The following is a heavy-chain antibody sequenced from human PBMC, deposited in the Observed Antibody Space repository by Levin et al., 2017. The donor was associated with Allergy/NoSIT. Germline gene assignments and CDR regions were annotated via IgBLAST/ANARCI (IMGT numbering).Heavy chain of an antibody. D-gene: IGHD2-15*01. CDR1: GFTFSSYY. CDR3: ARGGCSATSCLDY. CDR2: IHTDTSVT. J-gene: IGHJ4*02. V-gene: IGHV3-74*01. Sequence: GGSLRLSCAASGFTFSSYYMHWVRQAPGKGLAWVSNIHTDTSVTNYADSVKGRFTISRDNDKNTLYLQMNSLRAEDTAVYYCARGGCSATSCLDYWGQGTLVTVSS.